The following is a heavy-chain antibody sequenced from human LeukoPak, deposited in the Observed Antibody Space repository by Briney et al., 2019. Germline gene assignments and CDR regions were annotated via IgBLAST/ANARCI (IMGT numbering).Heavy chain of an antibody. Sequence: ASVKVSCKASGYTFTGYYMHWVRQAPGQGLEYMGRINPISGGTNYAQKFQGRVTMTRDTSISTAYMELSRLRSDDTAVFYCAREEVIAAAGPTLDYWGQGALVTVSS. CDR1: GYTFTGYY. J-gene: IGHJ4*02. D-gene: IGHD6-13*01. CDR2: INPISGGT. V-gene: IGHV1-2*06. CDR3: AREEVIAAAGPTLDY.